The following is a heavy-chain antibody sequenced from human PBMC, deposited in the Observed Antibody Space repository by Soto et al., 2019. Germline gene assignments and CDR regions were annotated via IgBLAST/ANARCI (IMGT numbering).Heavy chain of an antibody. CDR2: IIPIFGTA. V-gene: IGHV1-69*13. CDR3: ARATTIFGVAAYGMDV. J-gene: IGHJ6*02. Sequence: SVRVSCKASGGTFSSYAISWVRQAPGQGLEWMGGIIPIFGTANYAQKFQGRVTITADESTSTAYMELSSLRSEDTAVYYCARATTIFGVAAYGMDVWGQGTTVTVSS. CDR1: GGTFSSYA. D-gene: IGHD3-3*01.